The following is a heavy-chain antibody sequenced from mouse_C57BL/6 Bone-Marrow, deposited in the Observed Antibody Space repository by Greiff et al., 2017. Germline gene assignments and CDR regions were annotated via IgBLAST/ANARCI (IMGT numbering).Heavy chain of an antibody. Sequence: LVESGPGLVKPSQSLSLTCSVTGYSITSGYYWNWIRQFPGNKLEWMGYISYDGSNNYNPSLKNRISITRDTSKNQFFLKLNSVTTEDTATYYCARRVTTDYFDYWGQGTTLTVSS. J-gene: IGHJ2*01. CDR1: GYSITSGYY. D-gene: IGHD2-2*01. V-gene: IGHV3-6*01. CDR2: ISYDGSN. CDR3: ARRVTTDYFDY.